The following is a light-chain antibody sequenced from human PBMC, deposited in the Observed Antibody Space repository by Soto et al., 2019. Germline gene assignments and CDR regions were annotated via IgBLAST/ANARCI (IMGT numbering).Light chain of an antibody. CDR3: QPYNNWPTWT. CDR1: QSVSSH. Sequence: EIVLTQSPATLSLSPGERSTLSCRDSQSVSSHLAWYQQTPGQAPRLIXYGASTRANGIPARFSVSGSGTELTLTISSLQSEDFAVYDCQPYNNWPTWTFGQGTKVDIK. CDR2: GAS. V-gene: IGKV3-15*01. J-gene: IGKJ1*01.